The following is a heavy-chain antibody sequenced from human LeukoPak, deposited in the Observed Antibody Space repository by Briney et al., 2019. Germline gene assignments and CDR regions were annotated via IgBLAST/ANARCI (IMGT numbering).Heavy chain of an antibody. CDR2: IYYSGST. V-gene: IGHV4-59*01. J-gene: IGHJ5*02. CDR1: GFTFSDYY. CDR3: ARSRRFTMIDLFDP. D-gene: IGHD3-22*01. Sequence: GSLRLSCAASGFTFSDYYMSWIRQPPGKGLEWIGYIYYSGSTNYNPSLKSRVTISVDTSKNQFSLKLSSVTAADTAVYYCARSRRFTMIDLFDPWGQGTLVTVSS.